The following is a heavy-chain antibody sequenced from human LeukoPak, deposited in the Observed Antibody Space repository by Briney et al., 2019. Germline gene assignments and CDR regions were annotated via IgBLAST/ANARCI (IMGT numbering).Heavy chain of an antibody. Sequence: PSETLSLTCTVSGGSISSYYWSWIRQPAGKGLEWIGRIYTSGSTNYNPSLKSRVTMSVDTSKNQFSLKLSPVTAADTAVYYCARAPPKNYDFWSGYHPFDYCGQGTLVTVSS. V-gene: IGHV4-4*07. CDR3: ARAPPKNYDFWSGYHPFDY. J-gene: IGHJ4*02. D-gene: IGHD3-3*01. CDR2: IYTSGST. CDR1: GGSISSYY.